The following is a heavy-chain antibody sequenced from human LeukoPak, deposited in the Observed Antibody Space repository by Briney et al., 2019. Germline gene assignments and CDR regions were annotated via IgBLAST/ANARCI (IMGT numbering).Heavy chain of an antibody. CDR3: ARDRGTWNDDGFDY. J-gene: IGHJ4*02. CDR1: GGSISSYY. CDR2: IYYSGST. D-gene: IGHD1-1*01. V-gene: IGHV4-59*12. Sequence: SETLSLTCAVSGGSISSYYWSWIRQPPGKGLEWIGYIYYSGSTNYNPSLKSRVTISVDTSKNQFSLKLSSVTAADTAVYYCARDRGTWNDDGFDYWGQGTLVTVSS.